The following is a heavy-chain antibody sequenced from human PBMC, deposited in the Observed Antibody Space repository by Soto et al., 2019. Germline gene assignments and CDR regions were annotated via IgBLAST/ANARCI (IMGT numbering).Heavy chain of an antibody. D-gene: IGHD2-2*01. V-gene: IGHV3-33*01. CDR2: IWNDGRTA. CDR3: ARISRSCSSGTCQHSYDMDV. Sequence: PGGSLRLSCVTSGFTFSGYGMQWVRQAPGKGLEWVAMIWNDGRTAYYADSVKGRFTISRDDSKNTLYLQMDSLRAEDTAVFYCARISRSCSSGTCQHSYDMDVWGQGTTVTVSS. CDR1: GFTFSGYG. J-gene: IGHJ6*02.